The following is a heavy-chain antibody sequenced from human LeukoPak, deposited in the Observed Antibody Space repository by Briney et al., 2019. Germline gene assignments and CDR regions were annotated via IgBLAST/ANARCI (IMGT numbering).Heavy chain of an antibody. CDR2: INPSGGST. Sequence: ASVKVSCKASGYTFINFYIHWVRQAPGQGLEWMGVINPSGGSTDYSQKFQGRVTMTRDTSTRTVYMEVSSLRSEDTAVYYCARPLAPVMLNAFDIWGQGTMVTVSS. D-gene: IGHD2-8*01. J-gene: IGHJ3*02. CDR1: GYTFINFY. CDR3: ARPLAPVMLNAFDI. V-gene: IGHV1-46*01.